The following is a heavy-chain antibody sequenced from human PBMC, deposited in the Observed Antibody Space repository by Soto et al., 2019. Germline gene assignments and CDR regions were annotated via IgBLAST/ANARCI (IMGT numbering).Heavy chain of an antibody. CDR1: GCSISSGCYY. J-gene: IGHJ3*02. Sequence: TLSLTCTVSGCSISSGCYYWSWIRQPPGKGLEWIGYIYYSGSTYYNPSLKSRVTISVDTSKYQFSLKLSYVTAADTAVYYCAREGGDGYNSNAFDIWGQGTMVTVSS. CDR2: IYYSGST. CDR3: AREGGDGYNSNAFDI. D-gene: IGHD5-12*01. V-gene: IGHV4-30-4*01.